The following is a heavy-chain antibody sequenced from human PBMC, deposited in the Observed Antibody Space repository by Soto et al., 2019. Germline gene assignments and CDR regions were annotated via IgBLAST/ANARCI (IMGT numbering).Heavy chain of an antibody. CDR1: GFTFRSYW. CDR3: ARVCCSGGSPGPDY. J-gene: IGHJ4*02. Sequence: GGSLRLSCAATGFTFRSYWMSWVRQAPGKGLEWVANIKQDGSEIYYVDSVKGRFTISRDNAKNSLYLQMNSLRAEDTAVYYCARVCCSGGSPGPDYWGQGTPVTVS. V-gene: IGHV3-7*05. D-gene: IGHD2-15*01. CDR2: IKQDGSEI.